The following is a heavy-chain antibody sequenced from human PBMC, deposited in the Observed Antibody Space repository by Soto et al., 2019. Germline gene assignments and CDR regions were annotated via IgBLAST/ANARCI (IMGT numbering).Heavy chain of an antibody. CDR2: IDWDDDK. CDR1: GFSLSTSGVG. CDR3: ARIAEYSYGYYYYGMDV. Sequence: SGPTLVNPTQTLTLTCAFSGFSLSTSGVGVGWIRQPPGKALEWLALIDWDDDKYYSTSLKTRLTTSKDTSKNQVVLTMTNMDPVDTATYYCARIAEYSYGYYYYGMDVWGQGTTVTVSS. V-gene: IGHV2-70*01. D-gene: IGHD5-18*01. J-gene: IGHJ6*02.